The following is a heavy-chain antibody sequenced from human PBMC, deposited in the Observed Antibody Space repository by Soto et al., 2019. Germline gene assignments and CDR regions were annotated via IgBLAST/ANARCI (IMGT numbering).Heavy chain of an antibody. D-gene: IGHD5-18*01. CDR1: GFTFSSYA. J-gene: IGHJ2*01. Sequence: PGGSLRLSYAASGFTFSSYAMHWVRQAPGKGLEWVAVISYDGSNKYYADSVKGRFTISRDNPKNTLYLQMNSLRAEDTAVYYCARDPLWGTAMVLWYFDLWGRGTLVTVSS. CDR2: ISYDGSNK. CDR3: ARDPLWGTAMVLWYFDL. V-gene: IGHV3-30-3*01.